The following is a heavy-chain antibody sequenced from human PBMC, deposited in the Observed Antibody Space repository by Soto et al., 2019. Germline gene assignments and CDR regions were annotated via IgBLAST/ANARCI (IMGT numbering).Heavy chain of an antibody. Sequence: SVGSLRLSCAASGFTVSSHYMSWVRQGPGKGLEWVSVIYRGGGTFYADSVKGRFTISRDISQNTVFLQMNSLRAEDTAVYYCASTRDSGTSYYFDSWGQGTLVTVSS. V-gene: IGHV3-53*01. CDR2: IYRGGGT. CDR3: ASTRDSGTSYYFDS. D-gene: IGHD1-26*01. J-gene: IGHJ4*02. CDR1: GFTVSSHY.